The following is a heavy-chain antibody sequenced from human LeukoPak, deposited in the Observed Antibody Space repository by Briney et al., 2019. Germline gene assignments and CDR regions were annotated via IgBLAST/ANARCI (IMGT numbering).Heavy chain of an antibody. Sequence: GESLKISCKGSGYIFAAYWIGWVRQMPGKGLEWMGSIYPGDSDTRYSPSFQGQVTISVDRSINTAYLQWNSLKASDTAIYYCARLQEDIVVVPAAIPYNWFDPWGRGSLVTASS. V-gene: IGHV5-51*01. J-gene: IGHJ5*02. D-gene: IGHD2-2*01. CDR3: ARLQEDIVVVPAAIPYNWFDP. CDR1: GYIFAAYW. CDR2: IYPGDSDT.